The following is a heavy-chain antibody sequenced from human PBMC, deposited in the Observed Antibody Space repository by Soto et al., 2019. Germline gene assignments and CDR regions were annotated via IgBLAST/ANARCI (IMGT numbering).Heavy chain of an antibody. CDR1: GFTFSSYA. V-gene: IGHV3-23*01. CDR3: ASFGGVIVLYYFDY. Sequence: GGSLRLSCAASGFTFSSYAMSWVRQAPGKGLEWVSAISGSGGSTYYADSVKGRFTISRDNSKNTLYLQMNSLRAEDTAVYYCASFGGVIVLYYFDYWGQGTLVTVSS. J-gene: IGHJ4*02. D-gene: IGHD3-16*02. CDR2: ISGSGGST.